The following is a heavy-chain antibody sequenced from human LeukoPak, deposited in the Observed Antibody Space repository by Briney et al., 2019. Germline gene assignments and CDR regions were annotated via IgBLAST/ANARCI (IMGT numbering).Heavy chain of an antibody. J-gene: IGHJ4*02. V-gene: IGHV3-66*01. CDR2: IYSGGST. Sequence: GGSLRLSCAASGFTVSSNYMSWVRQAPGKGLEWVSVIYSGGSTYYADSVKGRFTISRDNSKNTLYLQMNSLRAEDTAVYYCALPSRDSSDWIRGPLVYWGQGTLVTVSS. D-gene: IGHD3-22*01. CDR1: GFTVSSNY. CDR3: ALPSRDSSDWIRGPLVY.